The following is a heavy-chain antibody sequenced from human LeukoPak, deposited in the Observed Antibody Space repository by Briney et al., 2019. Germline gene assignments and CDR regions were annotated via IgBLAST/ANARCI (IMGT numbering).Heavy chain of an antibody. CDR2: INNRGNP. CDR3: AKDHPSSGWPVFEN. J-gene: IGHJ4*02. V-gene: IGHV3-23*01. D-gene: IGHD6-19*01. Sequence: GGSLRLSCAASGFTFDDYGMSWVRQAPGKGLEWVSAINNRGNPYYGNSAQGRFTVSRDTLNNIFYLQMTSLRPDDTALYYCAKDHPSSGWPVFENWGQGALVTVAS. CDR1: GFTFDDYG.